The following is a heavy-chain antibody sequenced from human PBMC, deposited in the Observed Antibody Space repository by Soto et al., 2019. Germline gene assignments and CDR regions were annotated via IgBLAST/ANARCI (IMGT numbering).Heavy chain of an antibody. CDR1: GFTFSSYA. V-gene: IGHV3-30-3*01. J-gene: IGHJ4*02. CDR3: ARGHIVATELFDY. Sequence: GGSLRLSCAASGFTFSSYAMHWVRQAPGKGLEWVAVISYDGSNKYYADSVKGRFTISRDNSKNTLYLQMNSLRAEDTAVYYCARGHIVATELFDYWGQGTLVTVSS. CDR2: ISYDGSNK. D-gene: IGHD5-12*01.